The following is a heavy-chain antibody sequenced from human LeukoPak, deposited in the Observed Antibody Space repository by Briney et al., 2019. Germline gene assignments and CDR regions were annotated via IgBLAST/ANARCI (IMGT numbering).Heavy chain of an antibody. CDR3: ARVRVVPAAIGGMDV. CDR1: GGTFSSYA. D-gene: IGHD2-2*02. Sequence: ASVKVSCKASGGTFSSYAISRVRQAPGQGLEWMGGIIPIFGTANYAQKFQGRVTITADESTSTAYMELSSLRSEDTAVYYCARVRVVPAAIGGMDVWGQGTTVTVSS. J-gene: IGHJ6*02. CDR2: IIPIFGTA. V-gene: IGHV1-69*13.